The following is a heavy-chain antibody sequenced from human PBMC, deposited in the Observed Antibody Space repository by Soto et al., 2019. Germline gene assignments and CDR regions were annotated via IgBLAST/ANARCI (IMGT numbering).Heavy chain of an antibody. Sequence: ASVKVSCKASGYTFTSYGISWVRQAPGQGIEWMGWVSGYNDNTNYAQKLQGRVTMTTDTSTSTAYMEVRSLRSDDTAVYYCARESGHAFDIWGQGKMVTVSS. J-gene: IGHJ3*02. CDR2: VSGYNDNT. D-gene: IGHD3-3*01. V-gene: IGHV1-18*01. CDR1: GYTFTSYG. CDR3: ARESGHAFDI.